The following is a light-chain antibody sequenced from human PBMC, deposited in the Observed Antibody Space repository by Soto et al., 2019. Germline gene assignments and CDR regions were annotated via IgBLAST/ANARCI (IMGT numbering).Light chain of an antibody. CDR1: SSDVGGYNY. CDR2: EVS. V-gene: IGLV2-8*01. Sequence: QSVLTQPPSASGSPGQSVTISCTGTSSDVGGYNYVSWYQQHPGKAPKLMIYEVSKRPSGVTDRFSGSKSGNTASLTVSGLPAEDEAYYYCSSNAGSNNVVFGGGTKLTVL. J-gene: IGLJ2*01. CDR3: SSNAGSNNVV.